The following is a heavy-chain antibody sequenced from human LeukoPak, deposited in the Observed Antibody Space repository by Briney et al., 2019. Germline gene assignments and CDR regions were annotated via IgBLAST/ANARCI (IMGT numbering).Heavy chain of an antibody. CDR3: ARPGRAYCGGDCYTSLAV. D-gene: IGHD2-21*02. CDR2: INSDGSST. Sequence: GGSLRLSCAASGFTFSSYWMHWVRQAPGKGLVWVSRINSDGSSTSYADSAKGRFTISRDNAKNTLYLQMNSLRAEDTAVYYCARPGRAYCGGDCYTSLAVWGKGTTVTVSS. V-gene: IGHV3-74*01. J-gene: IGHJ6*04. CDR1: GFTFSSYW.